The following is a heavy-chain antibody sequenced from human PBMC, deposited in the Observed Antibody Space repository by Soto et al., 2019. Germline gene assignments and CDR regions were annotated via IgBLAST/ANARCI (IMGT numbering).Heavy chain of an antibody. CDR1: GFYFNNYG. J-gene: IGHJ4*02. CDR2: VSKSDYT. CDR3: AGEDSIIIPAVSDF. D-gene: IGHD2-2*01. Sequence: GGSLRLSCAVSGFYFNNYGINWVRQPPGKGLEWVSSVSKSDYTYYSDSVKGRFTISRDNAKNSVSLQMNSLRAEDTAVYYCAGEDSIIIPAVSDFWGQGTLVTAPQ. V-gene: IGHV3-21*01.